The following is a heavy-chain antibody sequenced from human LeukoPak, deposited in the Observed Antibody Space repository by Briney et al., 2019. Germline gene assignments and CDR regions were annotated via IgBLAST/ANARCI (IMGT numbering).Heavy chain of an antibody. CDR1: GGSISSNNW. D-gene: IGHD3-16*02. J-gene: IGHJ3*02. CDR3: ARGSREYVWGSYRSTDAFDI. Sequence: SETLSLTCAVSGGSISSNNWWSWVRQPPGKGLEWIGEIYHSGRTNYNPSLKSRVTISVDKSKNQFSLKLSSVTAADTAVYYCARGSREYVWGSYRSTDAFDIWGQGTMVTVSS. CDR2: IYHSGRT. V-gene: IGHV4-4*02.